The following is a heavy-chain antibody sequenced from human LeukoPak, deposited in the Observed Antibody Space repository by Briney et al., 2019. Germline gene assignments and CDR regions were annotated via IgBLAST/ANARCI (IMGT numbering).Heavy chain of an antibody. CDR1: GFNFRSYA. J-gene: IGHJ4*02. CDR3: ARDFMGRLDY. V-gene: IGHV3-30-3*01. D-gene: IGHD3-10*01. CDR2: ISYDGSNK. Sequence: GGSLRLSCAASGFNFRSYAMHWVRQAPGKGLEWVAVISYDGSNKYYADSVKGRFTISRDNSKNTLYLQMNSLRAEDTAVYYCARDFMGRLDYWGQGTLVTVSS.